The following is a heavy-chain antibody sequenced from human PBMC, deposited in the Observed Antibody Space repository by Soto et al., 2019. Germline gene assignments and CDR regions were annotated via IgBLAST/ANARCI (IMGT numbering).Heavy chain of an antibody. J-gene: IGHJ6*02. V-gene: IGHV3-23*01. D-gene: IGHD2-2*02. CDR3: ARGDCSAAGCYIHYYYGMDV. CDR2: ISRSGGTS. CDR1: GSTFRNYA. Sequence: GGSLRLSCAAAGSTFRNYAMSWVRQAPGKGLEWVSAISRSGGTSYYADSVKGRFTISRDNAKNTLYLQMDNLRAEDTAVYYCARGDCSAAGCYIHYYYGMDVWGQGTTVTVSS.